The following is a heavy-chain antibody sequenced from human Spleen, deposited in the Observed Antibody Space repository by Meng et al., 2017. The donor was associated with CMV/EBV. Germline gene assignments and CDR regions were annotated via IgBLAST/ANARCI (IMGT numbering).Heavy chain of an antibody. CDR2: ISWNSGSI. Sequence: GGSLRLSCAASGFTFDDYAMHWVRQAPGKGLEWVSGISWNSGSIGYADSVKGRFTISRDNAKNSLYLQMYSLKIEDTAVYYCVRLAAAGRSRYYCDYWGQGTLVTVSS. J-gene: IGHJ4*02. CDR1: GFTFDDYA. D-gene: IGHD6-13*01. V-gene: IGHV3-9*01. CDR3: VRLAAAGRSRYYCDY.